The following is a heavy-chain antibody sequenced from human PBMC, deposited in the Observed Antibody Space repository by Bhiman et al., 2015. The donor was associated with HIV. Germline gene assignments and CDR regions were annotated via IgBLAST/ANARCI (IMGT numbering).Heavy chain of an antibody. J-gene: IGHJ4*02. Sequence: EVQLVESGGGLVKPGGSVRLSCGASGFTFSSYSMNWVRQAPGKGLDWVSSISSSSSYIYYADSVKGRFNISRDNAKKSLYLQMTSLRPEDTAVYYCARGAPDGYTFVNYWGQGTLVTVSS. V-gene: IGHV3-21*01. CDR3: ARGAPDGYTFVNY. CDR2: ISSSSSYI. CDR1: GFTFSSYS. D-gene: IGHD5-24*01.